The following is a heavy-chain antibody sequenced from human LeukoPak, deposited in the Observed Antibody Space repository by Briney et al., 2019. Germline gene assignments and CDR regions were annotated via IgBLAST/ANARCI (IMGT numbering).Heavy chain of an antibody. CDR2: ICGSGGAT. D-gene: IGHD3-10*01. V-gene: IGHV3-23*01. J-gene: IGHJ4*02. CDR1: GFTFNTYG. CDR3: ARGGVDHYGSGTYYLMYYFDH. Sequence: GGSLRVSSAASGFTFNTYGMSWGRQAPGEGLWCVSGICGSGGATYSADSVWGRFTVCRDDPHNTLYMQMNSVRAEDTAVYFCARGGVDHYGSGTYYLMYYFDHWGQGALVTVSS.